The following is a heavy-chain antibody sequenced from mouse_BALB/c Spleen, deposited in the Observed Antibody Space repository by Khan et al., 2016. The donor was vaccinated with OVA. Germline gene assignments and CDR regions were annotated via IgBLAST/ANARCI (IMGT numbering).Heavy chain of an antibody. D-gene: IGHD1-1*01. Sequence: EVQLQESGPGLVKPSQSLSLTCTVTGYSITSDYAWNWIRQFPGNKLEWMGFISYSGNTNYKPSHKSRIYITRDTSNDQFFLHLNSVTTEDTATYYCARVYGGDFDYWGQGTTLTVSS. CDR2: ISYSGNT. CDR1: GYSITSDYA. J-gene: IGHJ2*01. CDR3: ARVYGGDFDY. V-gene: IGHV3-2*02.